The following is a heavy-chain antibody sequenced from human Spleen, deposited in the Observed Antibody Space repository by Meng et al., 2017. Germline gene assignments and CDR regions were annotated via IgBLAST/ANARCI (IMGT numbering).Heavy chain of an antibody. Sequence: QVQLKQWGARLLKPSETLSLTCGVYGGSFSGYYWSWVRQPPGKGLEWIGYIYYSGSTNYNPSLKSRVTISVDTSKNQFSLNLSSVTAADTAVYYCVRGGWSLDYWGQGTLVTVSS. D-gene: IGHD2-15*01. V-gene: IGHV4-34*11. CDR3: VRGGWSLDY. J-gene: IGHJ4*02. CDR2: IYYSGST. CDR1: GGSFSGYY.